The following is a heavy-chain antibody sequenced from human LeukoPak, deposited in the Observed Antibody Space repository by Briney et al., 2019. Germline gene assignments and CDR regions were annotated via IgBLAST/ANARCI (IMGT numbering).Heavy chain of an antibody. CDR1: SSGGYC. D-gene: IGHD3-22*01. Sequence: SSGGYCWSWIRQAPGKGLQWVSGISWNSGSIGYADSVEGRFTISRDNAKNSLYLQMNSLRAEDTAVYYCAKSHPSSVIVVVIDYWGQGTLVTVSS. CDR3: AKSHPSSVIVVVIDY. CDR2: ISWNSGSI. V-gene: IGHV3-9*01. J-gene: IGHJ4*02.